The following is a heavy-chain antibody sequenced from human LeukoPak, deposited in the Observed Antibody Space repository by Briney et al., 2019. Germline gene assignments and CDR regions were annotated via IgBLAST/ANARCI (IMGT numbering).Heavy chain of an antibody. CDR2: IRYDGNDP. CDR3: VRGTSGWSGLDY. J-gene: IGHJ4*02. Sequence: PGGSLRLSCAASGFTFSDFWMHWVRQVPGKGLECLSQIRYDGNDPYYADSVKGRFTISRDNAKNTLYLQMNSLRAEDTAVYFCVRGTSGWSGLDYWGQETLVTVSS. D-gene: IGHD6-19*01. CDR1: GFTFSDFW. V-gene: IGHV3-74*01.